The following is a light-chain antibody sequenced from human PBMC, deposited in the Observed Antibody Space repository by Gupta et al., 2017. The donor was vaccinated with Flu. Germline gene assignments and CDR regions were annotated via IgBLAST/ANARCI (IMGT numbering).Light chain of an antibody. CDR3: GTWDSTLSTGV. CDR2: ENN. CDR1: TSNIGNNY. J-gene: IGLJ3*02. Sequence: KVHLLCSGSTSNIGNNYVCWYQQLPGTAPKLLIYENNERPSGIAGRFSGSKSGTSATLAIAGLQTGDEADYYCGTWDSTLSTGVFGGGTKLTV. V-gene: IGLV1-51*02.